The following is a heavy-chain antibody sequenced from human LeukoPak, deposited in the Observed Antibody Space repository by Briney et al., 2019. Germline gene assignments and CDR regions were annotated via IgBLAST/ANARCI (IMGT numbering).Heavy chain of an antibody. D-gene: IGHD6-6*01. V-gene: IGHV3-7*01. CDR1: GFTFTNYW. J-gene: IGHJ4*02. CDR3: ARIGYSSSSFDF. CDR2: IKQDGSQI. Sequence: PGGSLRLSCAASGFTFTNYWMTWVRQTPGKGLEWVANIKQDGSQIFHVDSVKGRFTISRDSAKSSVYLQMNNVRAEDTAVYHCARIGYSSSSFDFWGQGTLVTVSS.